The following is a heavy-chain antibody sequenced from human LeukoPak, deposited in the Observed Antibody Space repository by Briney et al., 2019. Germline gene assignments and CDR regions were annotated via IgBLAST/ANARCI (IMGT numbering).Heavy chain of an antibody. Sequence: GGSLRLSCAASGFTFSSYSMNWVRQAPGKGLEWVSSISSSSSYIYYADSVKGRFTISRDNAKNSLYLQMNSLRAEDTAVYYCARGGVGYCSSTSCYTSDYWGQGTLVTVSS. D-gene: IGHD2-2*02. V-gene: IGHV3-21*01. J-gene: IGHJ4*02. CDR2: ISSSSSYI. CDR1: GFTFSSYS. CDR3: ARGGVGYCSSTSCYTSDY.